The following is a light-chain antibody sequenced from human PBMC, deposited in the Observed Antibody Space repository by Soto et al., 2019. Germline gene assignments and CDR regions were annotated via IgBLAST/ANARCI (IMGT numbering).Light chain of an antibody. J-gene: IGKJ4*01. Sequence: DIQMTQSPSSLSASVGDRVTITCRASQPISSFLNWYQQQPGKAPKLLIYAASSFPSGVPARFSGSDAGKDFTLTIASLQLEYMPTYLFQQSYNGPATFGGGTKVEI. CDR2: AAS. CDR1: QPISSF. V-gene: IGKV1-39*01. CDR3: QQSYNGPAT.